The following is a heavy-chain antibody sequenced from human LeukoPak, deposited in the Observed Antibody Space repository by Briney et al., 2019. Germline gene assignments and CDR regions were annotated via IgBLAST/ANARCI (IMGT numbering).Heavy chain of an antibody. Sequence: GGSLRLSCVASGFTFSSYEMNWVRQAPGEGLEWVSYIHNGGSSTYYADSVKGRFTISRDNGKNYLHLQMNSLRVEDTAVYYCARWTRVTSSSLWYFDLWGQGTLVIVSS. D-gene: IGHD6-6*01. CDR3: ARWTRVTSSSLWYFDL. CDR1: GFTFSSYE. CDR2: IHNGGSST. J-gene: IGHJ2*01. V-gene: IGHV3-48*03.